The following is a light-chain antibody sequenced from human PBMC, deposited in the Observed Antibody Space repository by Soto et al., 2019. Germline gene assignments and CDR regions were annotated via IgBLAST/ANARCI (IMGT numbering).Light chain of an antibody. V-gene: IGKV3-20*01. CDR3: QQYGSSPPVT. CDR2: GAS. Sequence: EIILSQSPGTLSLSPLEKATLSCSASQTVTRSYLAWYQQKPGQAPRLLIYGASTRATGIPARFSGSGSGTDFTLTISRLEPEDFAVYYCQQYGSSPPVTFGQGTKVDI. CDR1: QTVTRSY. J-gene: IGKJ1*01.